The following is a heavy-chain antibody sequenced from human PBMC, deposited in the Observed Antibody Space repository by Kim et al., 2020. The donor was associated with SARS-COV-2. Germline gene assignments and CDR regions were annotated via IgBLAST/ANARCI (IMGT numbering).Heavy chain of an antibody. D-gene: IGHD3-10*01. J-gene: IGHJ6*02. Sequence: SETLSLTCTVSGGSISSSSYYWGWIRQPPGKGLEWIGSIYYSGSTYYNPSLKSRVTISVDTSKNQFSLKLSSVTAADTAVYYCATTGSSGSYLYYYYGMDVWGQGTTVTVSS. CDR1: GGSISSSSYY. CDR2: IYYSGST. CDR3: ATTGSSGSYLYYYYGMDV. V-gene: IGHV4-39*01.